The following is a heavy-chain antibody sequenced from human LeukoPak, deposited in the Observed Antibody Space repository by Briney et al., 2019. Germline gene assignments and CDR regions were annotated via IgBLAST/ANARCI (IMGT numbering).Heavy chain of an antibody. V-gene: IGHV4-4*09. CDR1: GGSISSYY. CDR3: ARHIKYCSSTSCYSWFDP. CDR2: IYTSGST. J-gene: IGHJ5*02. D-gene: IGHD2-2*01. Sequence: SETLSLTCTVSGGSISSYYWSWIRQPPRKGLEWVGYIYTSGSTNYNPSLKSRVTISVDTSKNQFSLKLSSVTAADTAVYYCARHIKYCSSTSCYSWFDPWGQGTLVTVSS.